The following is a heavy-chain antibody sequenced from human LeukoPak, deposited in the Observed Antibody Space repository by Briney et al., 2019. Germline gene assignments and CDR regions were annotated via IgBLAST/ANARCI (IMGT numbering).Heavy chain of an antibody. V-gene: IGHV3-23*01. CDR3: AKRYCSGGSCY. D-gene: IGHD2-15*01. J-gene: IGHJ4*02. Sequence: PGGSLRLSCAASGFTFSSYAMSWVRQAPGKGLEWVSAISGGGGSTYYAASVKGRFTISRDNSKNTLYLQMNSLRAEDTAVYYCAKRYCSGGSCYWGQGTLVTVSS. CDR1: GFTFSSYA. CDR2: ISGGGGST.